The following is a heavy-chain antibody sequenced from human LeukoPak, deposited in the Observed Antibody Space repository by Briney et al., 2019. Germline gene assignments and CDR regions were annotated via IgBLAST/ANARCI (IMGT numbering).Heavy chain of an antibody. V-gene: IGHV4-39*01. CDR3: ARHTTGIVGATTD. J-gene: IGHJ4*02. D-gene: IGHD1-26*01. CDR2: IYYSGST. Sequence: SETLSLTCTVSGGSISSSSYYWGWIRQPPGKGLEWIGSIYYSGSTYYNPSLKSRVTISVDTSKNQFSLKLSSVTAADTAVYYCARHTTGIVGATTDWGRGTLVTVSS. CDR1: GGSISSSSYY.